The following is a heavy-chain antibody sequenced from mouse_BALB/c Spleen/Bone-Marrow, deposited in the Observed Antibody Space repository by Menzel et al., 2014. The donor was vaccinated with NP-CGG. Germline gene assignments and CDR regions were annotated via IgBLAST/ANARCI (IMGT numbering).Heavy chain of an antibody. CDR2: ISSGGST. Sequence: EVKLMESGGGLVKPGGSLKLSCAASGFTFSSYAMSWVRPTPEKRLEWVASISSGGSTYYPDSVKGRFTISRDNARNILYLQMSSLRSEDTAMYYCARDDYDDQYYFDYWGQGTTLTVSS. CDR3: ARDDYDDQYYFDY. J-gene: IGHJ2*01. D-gene: IGHD2-4*01. CDR1: GFTFSSYA. V-gene: IGHV5-6-5*01.